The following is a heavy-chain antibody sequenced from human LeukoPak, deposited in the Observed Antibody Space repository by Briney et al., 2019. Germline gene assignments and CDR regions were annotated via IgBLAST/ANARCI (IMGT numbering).Heavy chain of an antibody. CDR2: TYGGDTT. V-gene: IGHV3-66*01. CDR3: AKRVGRIHYYMDV. CDR1: GFIFRSNH. Sequence: GGSLRLSCAAFGFIFRSNHINWVRQAPGKELEWVSITYGGDTTYYADSVKGRFIISRDDSKNTLSLQMNDLRVEDTAVYYYAKRVGRIHYYMDVWGKGTTVTVSS. J-gene: IGHJ6*03. D-gene: IGHD1-26*01.